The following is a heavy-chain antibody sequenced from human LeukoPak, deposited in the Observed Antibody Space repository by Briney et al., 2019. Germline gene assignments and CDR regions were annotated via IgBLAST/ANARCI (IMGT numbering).Heavy chain of an antibody. D-gene: IGHD4-17*01. CDR2: IVVGSGNT. Sequence: SVKVSCKASGFIFSSSAVQWVRQARGQRLEWIGWIVVGSGNTNYAQNFQERVTITRDMSTSTAYMELSSLRSEDTAVYYCVADCYGDCIDWDQGTLVTVSS. CDR1: GFIFSSSA. J-gene: IGHJ4*02. CDR3: VADCYGDCID. V-gene: IGHV1-58*01.